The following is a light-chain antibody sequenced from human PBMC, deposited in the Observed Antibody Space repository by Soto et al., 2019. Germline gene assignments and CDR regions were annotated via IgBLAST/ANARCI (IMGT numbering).Light chain of an antibody. V-gene: IGKV3-20*01. J-gene: IGKJ1*01. CDR1: QSVSSSF. CDR3: QHYGNSLWT. CDR2: GVS. Sequence: EIVLTQSPGTLSVSPGERATLSCRASQSVSSSFLAWYQQKPGQTPRLLIYGVSNRATGIPDRFSGSGSGTDFTLTIIRLEPEDFAMYYCQHYGNSLWTFGQGTRVIFK.